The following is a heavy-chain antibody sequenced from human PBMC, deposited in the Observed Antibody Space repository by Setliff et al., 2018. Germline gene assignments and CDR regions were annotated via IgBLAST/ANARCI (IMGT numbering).Heavy chain of an antibody. D-gene: IGHD2-2*01. Sequence: GGSLRLSCAASGFIVSSDWMSWIRQGPGKGLEWVAHIYQYGSSTTYEDSVKGRFTISRDNAKNTLYLQMNSLRAEDTAVYYCARAHSSTLSVHDYWGQGTLVTVSS. V-gene: IGHV3-7*01. CDR1: GFIVSSDW. J-gene: IGHJ4*02. CDR2: IYQYGSST. CDR3: ARAHSSTLSVHDY.